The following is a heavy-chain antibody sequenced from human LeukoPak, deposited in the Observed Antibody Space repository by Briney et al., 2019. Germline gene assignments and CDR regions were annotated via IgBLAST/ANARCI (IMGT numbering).Heavy chain of an antibody. CDR2: LYRGGTT. J-gene: IGHJ5*02. D-gene: IGHD1-26*01. CDR1: GFTLSTNY. V-gene: IGHV3-66*01. Sequence: GGSLRLSCVASGFTLSTNYMSWVRQAPGKGPEWLSVLYRGGTTYYAGSVKGRFTISRDNSKNTLYLQMNSLRAEDTAVYYCARVLGGRFDPWGQGTLVTVPS. CDR3: ARVLGGRFDP.